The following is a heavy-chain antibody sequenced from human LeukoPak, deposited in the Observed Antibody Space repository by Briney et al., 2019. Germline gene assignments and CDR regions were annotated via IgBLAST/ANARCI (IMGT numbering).Heavy chain of an antibody. V-gene: IGHV3-30*18. Sequence: SGGSLRLSCAASGFTFSSYGMHWVRQAPGKGLEWVAVISYDGSNKYYADSVKGRFTISRDNSKNTLYLQMNSLRAEDTAVYYCAKDDYGDYGDGYWGQGTLVTVSS. CDR2: ISYDGSNK. J-gene: IGHJ4*02. D-gene: IGHD4-17*01. CDR3: AKDDYGDYGDGY. CDR1: GFTFSSYG.